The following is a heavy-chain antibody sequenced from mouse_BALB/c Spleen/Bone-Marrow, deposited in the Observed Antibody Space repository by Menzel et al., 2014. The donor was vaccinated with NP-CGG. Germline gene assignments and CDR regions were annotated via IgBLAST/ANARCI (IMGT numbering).Heavy chain of an antibody. J-gene: IGHJ3*01. Sequence: EVKLVESGGDLVKPGGSLKFSCAASGFTFSTYTMSWVRQTPEKRLEWVATISSGGNNTYYPDSLKGRFSISRDNAKNNLYLQMSSLRSEDTALYYCASFITTVSPWFAYWGQGTLVTVSA. V-gene: IGHV5-9*03. CDR1: GFTFSTYT. CDR2: ISSGGNNT. D-gene: IGHD1-2*01. CDR3: ASFITTVSPWFAY.